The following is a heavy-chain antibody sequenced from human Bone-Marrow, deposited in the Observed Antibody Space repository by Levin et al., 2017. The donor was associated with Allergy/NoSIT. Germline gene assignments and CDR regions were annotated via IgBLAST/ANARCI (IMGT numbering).Heavy chain of an antibody. Sequence: SETLSLTCTVSGGSISSGSYYWSWIRQPAGKGLEWIGRIYTSGSTNYNPSLKSRVTISVDTSKNQFSLKLSSVTAADTAVYYCARALRYFDWLSFDNAFDIWGQGTMVTVSS. V-gene: IGHV4-61*02. CDR3: ARALRYFDWLSFDNAFDI. CDR1: GGSISSGSYY. D-gene: IGHD3-9*01. CDR2: IYTSGST. J-gene: IGHJ3*02.